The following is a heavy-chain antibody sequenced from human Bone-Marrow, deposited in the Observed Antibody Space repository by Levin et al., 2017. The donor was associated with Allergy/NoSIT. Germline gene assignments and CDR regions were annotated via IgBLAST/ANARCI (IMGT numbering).Heavy chain of an antibody. J-gene: IGHJ4*02. D-gene: IGHD3-10*01. CDR1: GFTFSSYS. CDR3: ARSLYDYGSGSFDY. V-gene: IGHV3-48*01. CDR2: ISSSSSTI. Sequence: GGSLRLSCAASGFTFSSYSMNWVRQAPGKGLEWVSYISSSSSTIYYADSVKGRFTISRDNAKNSLYLQMNSLRAEDTAVYYCARSLYDYGSGSFDYWGQGTLVTVSS.